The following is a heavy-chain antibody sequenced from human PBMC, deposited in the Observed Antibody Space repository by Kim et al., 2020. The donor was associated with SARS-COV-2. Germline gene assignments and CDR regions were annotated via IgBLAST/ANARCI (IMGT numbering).Heavy chain of an antibody. CDR2: GTDK. V-gene: IGHV3-7*01. Sequence: GTDKHDVDSVKGRFTICRDNDKNSLYLQMNSLRAEDTAVYYCARWTSTSYYWGQGTLVTVSS. CDR3: ARWTSTSYY. D-gene: IGHD2-2*01. J-gene: IGHJ4*02.